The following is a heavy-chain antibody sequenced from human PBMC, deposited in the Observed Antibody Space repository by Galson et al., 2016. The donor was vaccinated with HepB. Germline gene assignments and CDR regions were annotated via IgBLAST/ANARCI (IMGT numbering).Heavy chain of an antibody. CDR3: ATGGYRGGGALVAFDI. J-gene: IGHJ3*02. Sequence: SLRLSCAASGFTFSSYAMHWVRQAPGKGLQWVAIISSNGKSKYHADSVQGRFTISRDDSKNSLFLQMNSLRPEDTALYFCATGGYRGGGALVAFDIWGQGTMVTVSS. CDR1: GFTFSSYA. V-gene: IGHV3-30*04. CDR2: ISSNGKSK. D-gene: IGHD3-10*01.